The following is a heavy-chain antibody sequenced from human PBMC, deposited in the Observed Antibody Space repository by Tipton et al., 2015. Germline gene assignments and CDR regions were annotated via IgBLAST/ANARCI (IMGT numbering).Heavy chain of an antibody. CDR1: GDSIRNYH. V-gene: IGHV4-4*07. Sequence: GLVKPSETLSLTCSVSGDSIRNYHWSWIRQHAGKGLEWIGRIFVSGSVAYNPSVKSRVTMSVDTSKNQFSLNLTSVKAADTAIYYCARDIVPNWFDPWGHGILVTVPS. D-gene: IGHD2-15*01. J-gene: IGHJ5*02. CDR3: ARDIVPNWFDP. CDR2: IFVSGSV.